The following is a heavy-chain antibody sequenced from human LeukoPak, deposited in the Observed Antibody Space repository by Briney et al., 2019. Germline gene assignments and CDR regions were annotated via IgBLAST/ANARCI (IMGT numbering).Heavy chain of an antibody. Sequence: GGSLILSCAASGFTFSSYWMSWVRQAPGKGLEWVANIKQDGSEEVYVDSVKGRFTISRDNAKNSLFLQMNTLRAEDTAVYYCARDPYSSTWSYGMDVWGQGTTVTVSS. CDR3: ARDPYSSTWSYGMDV. CDR1: GFTFSSYW. V-gene: IGHV3-7*05. J-gene: IGHJ6*02. D-gene: IGHD6-6*01. CDR2: IKQDGSEE.